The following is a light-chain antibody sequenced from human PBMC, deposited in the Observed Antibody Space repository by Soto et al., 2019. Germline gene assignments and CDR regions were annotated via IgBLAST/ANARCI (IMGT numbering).Light chain of an antibody. CDR3: QHYGGMWA. CDR2: DAA. V-gene: IGKV1-5*01. CDR1: QSITHR. Sequence: DIQMTQSPSTLNASVGDRVTITCRASQSITHRLAWYHLKPGRAPKVLIYDAANMKSGVPPRFSASAYGTKFILTISSLQPDDFPPYCCQHYGGMWAFGQGTNMDIK. J-gene: IGKJ1*01.